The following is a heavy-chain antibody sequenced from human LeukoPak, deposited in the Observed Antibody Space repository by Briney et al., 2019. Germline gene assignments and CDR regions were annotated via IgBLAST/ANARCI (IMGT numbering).Heavy chain of an antibody. D-gene: IGHD2-8*02. Sequence: GGSLRLSCAAPGFTFSSYGMHWVRQAPGKGLEWVAVISYDGSNKYYADSVKGRFTISRDNSKNTLYLQMNSLRAEDTAVYYCARDGLLGYFDYWGQGTLVTVSS. V-gene: IGHV3-30*03. CDR1: GFTFSSYG. CDR2: ISYDGSNK. J-gene: IGHJ4*02. CDR3: ARDGLLGYFDY.